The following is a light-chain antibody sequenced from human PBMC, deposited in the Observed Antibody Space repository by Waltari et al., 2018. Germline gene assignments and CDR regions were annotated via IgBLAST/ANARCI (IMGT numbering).Light chain of an antibody. CDR3: LHYYNIPRT. CDR2: GAY. V-gene: IGKV4-1*01. Sequence: DIVMTQSPDSLAVSLGERATINCQSSQIDLNSTTKKNYLAWYHHKPGQAAKLLIDGAYIRESEVPDRFSGSGSGTDFTRTISSLQAEDVAVYSCLHYYNIPRTFGQGTKVEIK. J-gene: IGKJ1*01. CDR1: QIDLNSTTKKNY.